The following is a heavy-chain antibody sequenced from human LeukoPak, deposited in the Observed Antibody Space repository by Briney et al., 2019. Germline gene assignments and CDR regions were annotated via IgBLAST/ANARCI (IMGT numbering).Heavy chain of an antibody. V-gene: IGHV4-4*02. CDR1: GGSISSSNW. D-gene: IGHD6-13*01. J-gene: IGHJ4*02. CDR2: IYNSGST. Sequence: PSETLSLTCAVSGGSISSSNWWSWVRQPPGKGLEWIGYIYNSGSTNYNPSLKSRVTISVDTSKNQFSLKLSSVTAADTAVYYCARENSNSWYLDYWGQGTLVTVSS. CDR3: ARENSNSWYLDY.